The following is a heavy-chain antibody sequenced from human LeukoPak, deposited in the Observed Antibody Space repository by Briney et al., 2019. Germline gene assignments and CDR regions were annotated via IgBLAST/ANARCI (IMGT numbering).Heavy chain of an antibody. V-gene: IGHV1-46*01. J-gene: IGHJ4*02. CDR3: ARDQEGFDY. Sequence: ASVKVSCKASGYTFTSNPMYWVRQAPGQGLEWMGMIYPRDGSTSYAQKFQGRVTVTRDTSTSTVHMELSGLRSEDTAVYYCARDQEGFDYWGQGTLVTVSS. CDR1: GYTFTSNP. CDR2: IYPRDGST.